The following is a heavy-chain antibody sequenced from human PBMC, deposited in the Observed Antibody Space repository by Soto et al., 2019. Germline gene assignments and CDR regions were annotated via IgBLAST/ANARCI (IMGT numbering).Heavy chain of an antibody. V-gene: IGHV3-15*07. CDR3: TTAPQRARTDDSARS. D-gene: IGHD3-22*01. CDR2: IKSKTDGGTT. J-gene: IGHJ5*02. CDR1: GFTLSSAW. Sequence: EVQLVESGGGLVKPGVSLRLSCAVSGFTLSSAWMNWVRQAPGKGLEWVGRIKSKTDGGTTDYAAPVKARFTISLDDSKNTLYLQMESLKTEDTAVYYCTTAPQRARTDDSARSWGQGTLVTVSS.